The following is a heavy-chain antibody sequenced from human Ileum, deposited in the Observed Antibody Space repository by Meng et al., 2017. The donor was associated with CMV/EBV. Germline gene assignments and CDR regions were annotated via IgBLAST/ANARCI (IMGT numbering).Heavy chain of an antibody. CDR2: ISGSGDGT. Sequence: GESLKISCAASGFTFSSYAMSWVRQAPGKGLEWVSAISGSGDGTYYADSVKGRFTISRDNAKNSLYLQMNSLKASDTAMYYCARGSDNWRYGGLDWFDPWGQGTLVTVSS. V-gene: IGHV3-23*01. J-gene: IGHJ5*02. D-gene: IGHD3-3*01. CDR3: ARGSDNWRYGGLDWFDP. CDR1: GFTFSSYA.